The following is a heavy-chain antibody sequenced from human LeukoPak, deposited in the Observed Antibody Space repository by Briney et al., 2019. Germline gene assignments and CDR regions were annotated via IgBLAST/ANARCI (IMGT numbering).Heavy chain of an antibody. D-gene: IGHD2-2*01. CDR2: IYPGDSDT. CDR1: GSSFTSYW. Sequence: GESLMISCKGSGSSFTSYWIGWGRQMPGKGLEWMGVIYPGDSDTRYNPSFQGQVTISADKSISTAYLHWSSLKASDTAMYYCARSSAVDFFDYWGQGTLVTVSS. J-gene: IGHJ4*02. V-gene: IGHV5-51*01. CDR3: ARSSAVDFFDY.